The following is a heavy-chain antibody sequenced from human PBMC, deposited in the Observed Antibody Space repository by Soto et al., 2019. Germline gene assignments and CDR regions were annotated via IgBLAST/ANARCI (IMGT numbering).Heavy chain of an antibody. V-gene: IGHV3-33*01. D-gene: IGHD6-19*01. CDR3: ARVQVLIAVAGTGAFDI. CDR2: IWYDGSNK. CDR1: GFTFSSYG. Sequence: QVQLVESGGGVVQPGRSLRLSCAASGFTFSSYGMHWVRQAPGKGLEWVAVIWYDGSNKYYADSVKGRFTISRDNSKNTLYLQMNSLRAEDTAVYYCARVQVLIAVAGTGAFDIWGQGTMVTVSS. J-gene: IGHJ3*02.